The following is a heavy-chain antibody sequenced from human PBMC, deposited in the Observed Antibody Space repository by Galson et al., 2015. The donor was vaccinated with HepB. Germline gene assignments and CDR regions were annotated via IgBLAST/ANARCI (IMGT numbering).Heavy chain of an antibody. CDR1: GFTFSSYG. V-gene: IGHV3-33*01. CDR3: QFNAVGGFYYFDY. Sequence: SLRLSCAASGFTFSSYGMHWVRQAPGKGLEWVAVIWYDGSNKYYANSVKGRFTISRDNSKNTLYLQMNSLRAEDTAVYYCQFNAVGGFYYFDYWGQGTLVTVSS. CDR2: IWYDGSNK. D-gene: IGHD3-10*01. J-gene: IGHJ4*02.